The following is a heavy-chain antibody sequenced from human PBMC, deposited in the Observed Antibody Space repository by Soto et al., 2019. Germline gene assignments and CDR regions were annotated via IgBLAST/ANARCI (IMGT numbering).Heavy chain of an antibody. J-gene: IGHJ4*02. CDR1: GFTFSSYS. CDR2: ISSSSSYI. CDR3: ARGGNYYDNSGYYYVLDY. Sequence: GGSLRLSCAASGFTFSSYSMNWVRQAPGKGLEWVSSISSSSSYIYYADSVKGRFTISRDNAKNSLYLQMNSLRAEDTAVYYCARGGNYYDNSGYYYVLDYWGQGTLVTVSS. D-gene: IGHD3-22*01. V-gene: IGHV3-21*01.